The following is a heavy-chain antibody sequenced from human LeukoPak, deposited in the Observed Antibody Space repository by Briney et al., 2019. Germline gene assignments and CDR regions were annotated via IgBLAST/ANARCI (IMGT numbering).Heavy chain of an antibody. Sequence: KPSETLSLTCAVYGGSFSGYYWSWIRQPPGKGLEWIGEINHSGSTNYNPSLKSRVTISVDTSKNQFSLKLSSVTAADTAVYYRARVKGGYCSGGSCPLDYWGQGTLVTVSS. CDR2: INHSGST. J-gene: IGHJ4*02. CDR1: GGSFSGYY. CDR3: ARVKGGYCSGGSCPLDY. V-gene: IGHV4-34*01. D-gene: IGHD2-15*01.